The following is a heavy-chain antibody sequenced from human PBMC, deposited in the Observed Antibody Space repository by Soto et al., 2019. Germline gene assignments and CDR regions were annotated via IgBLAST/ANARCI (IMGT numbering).Heavy chain of an antibody. J-gene: IGHJ6*03. D-gene: IGHD1-1*01. Sequence: QVQLQQSGPGLVKPSQTLSLTCDISGDSVSSNSAAWNWIRQTPSRGLEWLGRTYYRSKWYSNYEISVKSRVNVNPDTFKNQFSLQLNSVTPEDTAVYYCARGSWDDVSGHYYMDVWGKGTTVTVSS. CDR3: ARGSWDDVSGHYYMDV. V-gene: IGHV6-1*01. CDR1: GDSVSSNSAA. CDR2: TYYRSKWYS.